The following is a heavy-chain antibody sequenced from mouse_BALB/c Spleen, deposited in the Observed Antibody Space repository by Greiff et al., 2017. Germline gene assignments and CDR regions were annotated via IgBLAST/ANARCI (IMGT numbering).Heavy chain of an antibody. CDR1: GFTFSSFG. CDR2: ISSGSSTI. J-gene: IGHJ4*01. D-gene: IGHD5-1-1*01. Sequence: EVHLVESGGGLVQPGGSRKLSCAASGFTFSSFGMHWVRQAPEEGLEWVAYISSGSSTIYYADTVKGRFTISRDNPKNTLFLQMSSLRAEDTAMYYCARSQIRAYYAMDYWGQGTSVTVSS. CDR3: ARSQIRAYYAMDY. V-gene: IGHV5-17*02.